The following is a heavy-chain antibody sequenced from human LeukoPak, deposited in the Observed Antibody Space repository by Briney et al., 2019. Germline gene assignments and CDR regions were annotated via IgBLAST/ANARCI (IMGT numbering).Heavy chain of an antibody. D-gene: IGHD4-17*01. Sequence: GGSLRLSCAASGFTFSSYSMNWVREAPGKGLEWGPSIRSSSSYIYYADSVKSRFTISRDNAKNSLYLQMNSLRAEDTAVYYCARDLRRPRDDYWGQGTLVTVSS. CDR1: GFTFSSYS. J-gene: IGHJ4*02. V-gene: IGHV3-21*01. CDR2: IRSSSSYI. CDR3: ARDLRRPRDDY.